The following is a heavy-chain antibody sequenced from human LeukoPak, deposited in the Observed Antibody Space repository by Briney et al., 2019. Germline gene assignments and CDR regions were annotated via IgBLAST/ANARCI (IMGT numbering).Heavy chain of an antibody. CDR3: ARDRPKCRGYYCYNWFDP. D-gene: IGHD3-16*02. Sequence: ASVKASCKASGGTFSSYAISWVRQAPGQGLEWMGGIIPIFGTANYAQKFQGRVTITADESTSTAYMELSSLRSEDTAVYYCARDRPKCRGYYCYNWFDPWGQGTLVTVSS. CDR1: GGTFSSYA. CDR2: IIPIFGTA. J-gene: IGHJ5*02. V-gene: IGHV1-69*13.